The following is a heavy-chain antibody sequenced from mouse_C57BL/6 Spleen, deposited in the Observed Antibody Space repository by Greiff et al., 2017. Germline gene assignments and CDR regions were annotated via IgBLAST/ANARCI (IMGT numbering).Heavy chain of an antibody. V-gene: IGHV1-61*01. CDR1: GYTFTSYW. D-gene: IGHD4-1*01. CDR2: IYPSDSET. J-gene: IGHJ2*01. Sequence: VQLQQSGAELVRPGSSVKLSCKASGYTFTSYWMDWVKQRPGQGLEWIGNIYPSDSETHYNQKFKDKATLTVDKSSSTAYMQLSSLTSEDSAVYYCVTSNWDRGYFDYWGQGTTLTVSS. CDR3: VTSNWDRGYFDY.